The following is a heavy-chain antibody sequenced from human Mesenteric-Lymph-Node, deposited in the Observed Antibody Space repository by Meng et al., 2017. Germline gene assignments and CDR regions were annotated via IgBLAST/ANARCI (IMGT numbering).Heavy chain of an antibody. CDR3: AGERITTTGMDV. CDR1: GFSFSTYP. Sequence: GGSLRLSCVASGFSFSTYPMTWVRQAPGKGLEWVSLIRWSGGNTYYADSVKGRFTSSRDNSKNTVYLQMKSLRAEDTAIYFCAGERITTTGMDVWGHGTPVTVSS. D-gene: IGHD1-1*01. CDR2: IRWSGGNT. J-gene: IGHJ6*02. V-gene: IGHV3-23*01.